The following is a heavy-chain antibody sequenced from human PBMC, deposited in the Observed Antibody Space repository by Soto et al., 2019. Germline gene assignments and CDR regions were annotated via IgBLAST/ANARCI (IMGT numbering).Heavy chain of an antibody. CDR1: GGSISSGGYY. Sequence: SETLSLTCTVSGGSISSGGYYWSWIRQHPGKGLEWIGYIYYSGSTYYNPSLKSRVTISVDTSKNQFSLKLRSVTAADTAVYYCARTGLGSVGFWFDPWGQGTLVTVSS. CDR3: ARTGLGSVGFWFDP. CDR2: IYYSGST. D-gene: IGHD3-10*01. J-gene: IGHJ5*02. V-gene: IGHV4-31*03.